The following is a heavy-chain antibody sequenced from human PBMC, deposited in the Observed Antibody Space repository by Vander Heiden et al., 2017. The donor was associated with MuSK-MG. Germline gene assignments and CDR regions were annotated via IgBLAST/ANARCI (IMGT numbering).Heavy chain of an antibody. CDR2: ISRGGATT. J-gene: IGHJ3*01. D-gene: IGHD3-16*01. CDR3: VQGRFGDSPNFVL. CDR1: GFTFTSHA. Sequence: EGQLLESGGQLVQPGGSLRIFCAAYGFTFTSHAMSWVRQTPGNVLEWVSTISRGGATTYYADSVRGRFTISRDNSNNSLFLQMHSLRADDTALYYCVQGRFGDSPNFVLWGQGTMVTVSS. V-gene: IGHV3-23*01.